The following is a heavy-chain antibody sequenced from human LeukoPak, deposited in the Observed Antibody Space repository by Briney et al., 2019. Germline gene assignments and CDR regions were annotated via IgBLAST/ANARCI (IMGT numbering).Heavy chain of an antibody. Sequence: ASVKVSFKGSGYTFTNYAVHWVRQAPGQRLEWLGWINPGNGDTEYSQNLQGRVTVTSDTSAATAYVELNSLTSEDTAVYYCARERWHCRVNCYSVYYYALDVWGQGTTVTVSS. D-gene: IGHD2-15*01. J-gene: IGHJ6*02. V-gene: IGHV1-3*01. CDR3: ARERWHCRVNCYSVYYYALDV. CDR2: INPGNGDT. CDR1: GYTFTNYA.